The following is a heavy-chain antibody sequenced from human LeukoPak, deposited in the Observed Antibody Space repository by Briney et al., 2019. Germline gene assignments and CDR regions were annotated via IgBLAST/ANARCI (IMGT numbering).Heavy chain of an antibody. CDR1: GGSFSGYY. D-gene: IGHD4-23*01. CDR2: INHSGST. V-gene: IGHV4-34*01. Sequence: SETLSLTCAVYGGSFSGYYWSWIRQPPGKGLEWTGEINHSGSTNYNPSLKSRVTISVDTSKNQFSLKLSFVTAADTAVYYCARGVGGNYYFDYWGQGTLVTVSS. CDR3: ARGVGGNYYFDY. J-gene: IGHJ4*02.